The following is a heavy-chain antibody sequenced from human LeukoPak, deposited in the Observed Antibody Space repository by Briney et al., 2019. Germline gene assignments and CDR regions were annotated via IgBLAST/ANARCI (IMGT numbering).Heavy chain of an antibody. V-gene: IGHV4-59*01. CDR1: GGPISSYY. CDR3: AGMRITTPTVRTLDY. J-gene: IGHJ4*02. D-gene: IGHD1-14*01. Sequence: SETLSLTCTVSGGPISSYYWSWIRQPPGKGLEWIGYIHYSGSTNYNPSLKSRVTISVDTSKNQFSLKLSSVTAADTAVYYCAGMRITTPTVRTLDYWGQGTLVTVSS. CDR2: IHYSGST.